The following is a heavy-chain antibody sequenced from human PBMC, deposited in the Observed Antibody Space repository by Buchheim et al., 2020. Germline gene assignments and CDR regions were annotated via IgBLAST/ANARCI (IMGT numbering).Heavy chain of an antibody. CDR2: INEDGTEK. V-gene: IGHV3-7*03. D-gene: IGHD2/OR15-2a*01. CDR1: GFTFRNYW. J-gene: IGHJ5*02. CDR3: AKHSIP. Sequence: EVYLVESGGGLVQPGGSLRLSCAASGFTFRNYWMNWVRQAPGKGLEWVANINEDGTEKYYVDSVKGRFTISRDNAMSSVYLHMSSLRVEDTAVYYCAKHSIPWGQGT.